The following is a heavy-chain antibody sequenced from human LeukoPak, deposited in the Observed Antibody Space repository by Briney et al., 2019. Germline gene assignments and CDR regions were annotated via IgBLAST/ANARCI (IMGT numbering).Heavy chain of an antibody. CDR2: NYYTGST. CDR3: TRSLGVVIHGGMDV. J-gene: IGHJ6*01. V-gene: IGHV4-59*01. Sequence: SETLPLTCTVSGGPISSYHWSWLRQPPGKGLEWVGHNYYTGSTNYNPSLKSRVTISLDTSKNQFSLKLSPVTAADTAVYYCTRSLGVVIHGGMDVWGRGTTVTVSS. CDR1: GGPISSYH. D-gene: IGHD3-3*01.